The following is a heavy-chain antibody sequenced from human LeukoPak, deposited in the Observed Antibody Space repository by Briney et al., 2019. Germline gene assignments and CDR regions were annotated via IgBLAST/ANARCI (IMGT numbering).Heavy chain of an antibody. Sequence: ASVKVSCKASGYTFTGYYMHWVRQAPGQGLEWMGWINPNSGGTNYAQKFQGRVTMTRDTSISTAYMELSRLRSDDTAVYYCARDNDSRDPPHFDYWGQGTLVTVSA. J-gene: IGHJ4*02. CDR3: ARDNDSRDPPHFDY. CDR1: GYTFTGYY. CDR2: INPNSGGT. V-gene: IGHV1-2*02. D-gene: IGHD3-16*01.